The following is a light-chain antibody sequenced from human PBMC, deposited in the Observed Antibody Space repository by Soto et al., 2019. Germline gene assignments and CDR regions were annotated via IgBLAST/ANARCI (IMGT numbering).Light chain of an antibody. V-gene: IGKV1-13*02. J-gene: IGKJ5*01. CDR2: DAS. CDR3: QQSYSTPPIT. Sequence: IQLTQSPSSLSASVGDRVTITCRASQDIRSALGWYQQKPGKAPKLLMYDASSLQSGVPSRFSGSGSGTEFTLTISSLQPDDFATYFCQQSYSTPPITFGQGTRLEIK. CDR1: QDIRSA.